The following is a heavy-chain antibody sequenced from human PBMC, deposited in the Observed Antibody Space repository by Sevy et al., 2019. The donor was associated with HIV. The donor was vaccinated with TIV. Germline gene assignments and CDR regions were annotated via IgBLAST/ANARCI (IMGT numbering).Heavy chain of an antibody. J-gene: IGHJ5*02. CDR1: GGSISSSNW. Sequence: SETLSLTCAVSGGSISSSNWWSWVRQPPGKGLEWIGEIYHSGSTNDNPSLKSRVTISVDKSKNQFSLKLSSVTAADTAVYYCARDPRSSSLNILTGAYNWFDHWGQRTLVTVSS. V-gene: IGHV4-4*02. CDR3: ARDPRSSSLNILTGAYNWFDH. CDR2: IYHSGST. D-gene: IGHD3-9*01.